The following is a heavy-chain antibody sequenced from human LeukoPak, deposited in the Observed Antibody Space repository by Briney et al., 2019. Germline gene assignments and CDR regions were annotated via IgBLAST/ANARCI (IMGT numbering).Heavy chain of an antibody. D-gene: IGHD3-10*01. CDR3: ARPGELFNY. CDR1: GFTFSSYW. Sequence: PGGSLRLSCAASGFTFSSYWMHWVRQAPGKGLVWVSRINSDGSSTNYADSVKGRFTISRDNAKNTLYLQMNGLRAEDTAMYYCARPGELFNYWGQGTLVTVSS. V-gene: IGHV3-74*01. J-gene: IGHJ4*02. CDR2: INSDGSST.